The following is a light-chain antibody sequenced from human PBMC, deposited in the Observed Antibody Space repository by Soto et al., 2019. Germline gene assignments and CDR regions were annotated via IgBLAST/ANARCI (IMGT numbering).Light chain of an antibody. Sequence: QSVLTQSPSASGTPGQRVTLSCSGSSSNIGSNYVYWYQQLPGTAPKLLIYSNSQRPSGVPDRFSGSKSGTSASLAISGLRSEDEADYYCSTWDDSLSGPVLGGGTKVTVL. CDR2: SNS. J-gene: IGLJ3*02. CDR1: SSNIGSNY. CDR3: STWDDSLSGPV. V-gene: IGLV1-47*02.